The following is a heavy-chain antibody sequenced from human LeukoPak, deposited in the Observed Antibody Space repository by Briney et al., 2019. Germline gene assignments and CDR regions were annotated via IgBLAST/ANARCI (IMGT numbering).Heavy chain of an antibody. Sequence: PSETLSLTCTVSGGSISSSSYFWGWIRQPPGKGLEWIGSIYYSGSTYYNPSLKSRVTISVDTSENQFSLKLSSVTAADTAVYYCARARGDIVVVPAATDYFDYWGQGTLVTVSS. CDR1: GGSISSSSYF. CDR3: ARARGDIVVVPAATDYFDY. V-gene: IGHV4-39*07. D-gene: IGHD2-2*01. J-gene: IGHJ4*02. CDR2: IYYSGST.